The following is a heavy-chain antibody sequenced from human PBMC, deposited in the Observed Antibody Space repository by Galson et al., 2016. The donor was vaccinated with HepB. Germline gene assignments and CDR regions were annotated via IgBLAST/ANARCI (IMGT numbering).Heavy chain of an antibody. V-gene: IGHV4-61*01. CDR1: GGSISSGNYY. Sequence: SETLSLTCTVSGGSISSGNYYWSWVRQPPGKRLEWIGDICYSGTTNYKPSLKSRVTISVDTSKNQFSLRLSSVTAADTAVYYCARMDPALISGFDYWGQGTLVTVSS. CDR3: ARMDPALISGFDY. J-gene: IGHJ4*02. D-gene: IGHD2-15*01. CDR2: ICYSGTT.